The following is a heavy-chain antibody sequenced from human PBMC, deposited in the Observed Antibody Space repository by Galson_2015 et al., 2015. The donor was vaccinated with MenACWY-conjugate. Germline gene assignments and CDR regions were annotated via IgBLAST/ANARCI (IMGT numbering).Heavy chain of an antibody. V-gene: IGHV3-74*01. Sequence: SLRLSCAASGFTFSSSWMHWVRQAPGKGLVWVSRINSDGSSTSYADSVKGRFTISRDNAKNTLYLQMNSLRAEDTAVYYCARRLAAAGQFDYWGQGTLVTVSS. CDR1: GFTFSSSW. D-gene: IGHD6-13*01. J-gene: IGHJ4*02. CDR3: ARRLAAAGQFDY. CDR2: INSDGSST.